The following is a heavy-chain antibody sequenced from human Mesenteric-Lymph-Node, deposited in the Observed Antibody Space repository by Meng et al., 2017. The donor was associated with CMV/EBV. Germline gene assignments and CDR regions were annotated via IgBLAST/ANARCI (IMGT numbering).Heavy chain of an antibody. D-gene: IGHD3-3*01. Sequence: GESLKISCAASGFTFSSYAMHWVRQAPGKGLEWVAVISYDGSNKFYADSVKGRFTISRDNSKNTLYLQMNSLRAEDTAVYYCARDGTSGYYTIGYFDLWGRGTLVTVSS. CDR3: ARDGTSGYYTIGYFDL. J-gene: IGHJ2*01. CDR1: GFTFSSYA. V-gene: IGHV3-30-3*01. CDR2: ISYDGSNK.